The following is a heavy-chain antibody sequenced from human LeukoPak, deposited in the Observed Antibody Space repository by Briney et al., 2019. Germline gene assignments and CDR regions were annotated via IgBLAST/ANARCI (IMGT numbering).Heavy chain of an antibody. V-gene: IGHV1-69*04. CDR2: IIPILGIA. CDR3: ASISDFDY. J-gene: IGHJ4*02. Sequence: ASVKVSRKASGGTFSSYAISWVRQAPGQGLEWMGRIIPILGIANYAQKFQGRVTITADKSTSTAYMELSSLRSEDTAVYYCASISDFDYWGQGTLVTVSS. CDR1: GGTFSSYA.